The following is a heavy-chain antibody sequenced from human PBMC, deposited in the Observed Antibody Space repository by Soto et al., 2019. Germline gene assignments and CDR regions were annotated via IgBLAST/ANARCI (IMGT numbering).Heavy chain of an antibody. CDR1: GYTFTSYG. Sequence: ASVKVSCKASGYTFTSYGISWVRQAPGQGLEWMGWISAYNGNTNYAQKLQGRVTMTTDTSTSTAYMELRSLRSDDTAVYYCARDDERRGSDAFDIWGQGTMVTVSS. D-gene: IGHD3-16*01. CDR2: ISAYNGNT. V-gene: IGHV1-18*01. J-gene: IGHJ3*02. CDR3: ARDDERRGSDAFDI.